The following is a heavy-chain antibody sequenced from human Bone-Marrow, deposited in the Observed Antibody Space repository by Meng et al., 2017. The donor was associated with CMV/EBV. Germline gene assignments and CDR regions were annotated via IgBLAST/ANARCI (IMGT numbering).Heavy chain of an antibody. CDR2: IYPGDSDT. CDR1: GYSFTSYW. V-gene: IGHV5-51*01. CDR3: ARLSLGTLFGVVIKNYFDY. D-gene: IGHD3-3*01. J-gene: IGHJ4*02. Sequence: GESLKISCKGSGYSFTSYWIDWVRQMPGKGLEWMVIIYPGDSDTRYSPSFQGQVTITADKSLNTAYLQWSSLKASDTAMYYCARLSLGTLFGVVIKNYFDYWGQGTLVTVSS.